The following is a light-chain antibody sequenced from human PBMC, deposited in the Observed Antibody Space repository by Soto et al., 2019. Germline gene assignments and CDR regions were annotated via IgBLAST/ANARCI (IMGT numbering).Light chain of an antibody. CDR3: QHYNNWLGT. CDR1: HSVRSS. V-gene: IGKV3-15*01. CDR2: GAS. Sequence: EIVMTQSPATLSVSPGERATLSCRASHSVRSSLAWYQQKPGQAPRLLIHGASTRATGIPGRFSGSGSGTEFTLIISSLQSEDFAVYYCQHYNNWLGTFGGGTKVDI. J-gene: IGKJ4*01.